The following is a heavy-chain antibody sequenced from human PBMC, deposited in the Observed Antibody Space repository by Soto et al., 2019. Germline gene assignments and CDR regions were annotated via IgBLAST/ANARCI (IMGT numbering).Heavy chain of an antibody. D-gene: IGHD3-10*01. J-gene: IGHJ6*02. CDR3: ARGLTHWTMVRGGLYGTDV. CDR2: IYYSGST. Sequence: PSETLSLTCTVSGGSISSYYWSWIRQPPGKGLEWIGYIYYSGSTNYNPSLKSRVTISVDTSKNQFSLKLSSVTAADTAVYYCARGLTHWTMVRGGLYGTDVRGQGSKVTVS. CDR1: GGSISSYY. V-gene: IGHV4-59*01.